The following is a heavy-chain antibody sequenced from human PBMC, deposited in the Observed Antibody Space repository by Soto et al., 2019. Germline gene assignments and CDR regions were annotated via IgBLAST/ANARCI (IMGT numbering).Heavy chain of an antibody. V-gene: IGHV4-61*01. J-gene: IGHJ5*02. D-gene: IGHD3-3*01. CDR1: GAFVTSASYC. CDR2: VYYTGTT. Sequence: SETLSLTCNVSGAFVTSASYCWSWIRLPPRREPEFIAHVYYTGTTRYNPSLKNRVSISIDTSKNQFSLRLTSVTPADTALYFCARMRFGEAPHWLDPWGQGTLVTVS. CDR3: ARMRFGEAPHWLDP.